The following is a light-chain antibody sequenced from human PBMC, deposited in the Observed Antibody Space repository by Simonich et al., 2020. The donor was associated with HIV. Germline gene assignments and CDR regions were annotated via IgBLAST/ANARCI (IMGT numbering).Light chain of an antibody. CDR3: SSYVGSNNWV. V-gene: IGLV2-11*01. CDR2: DVS. Sequence: QSALTQPRSVSASPGQSVTISCTGSRSDVGGYDSVSWYQQHPGKAPKLVIFDVSKWPSGVPDRFSGSKSGNTASLTVSGLQAEDEADYYCSSYVGSNNWVFGGGTKLTVL. CDR1: RSDVGGYDS. J-gene: IGLJ3*02.